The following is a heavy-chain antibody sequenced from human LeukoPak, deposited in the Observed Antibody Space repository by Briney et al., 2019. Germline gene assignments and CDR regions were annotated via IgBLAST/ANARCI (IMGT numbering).Heavy chain of an antibody. D-gene: IGHD3-3*01. CDR1: GFIFTNYF. CDR3: AADRGWRTSGYYLYYFEY. V-gene: IGHV3-7*01. CDR2: IKHDGSEK. Sequence: GGSLRLSCAAPGFIFTNYFMSWVRQAPGKGLEWVASIKHDGSEKYYVDSVRGRFTISRDNTMNSLYLQMSSLRAEDTAVYYCAADRGWRTSGYYLYYFEYWGQGTLVTYSS. J-gene: IGHJ4*02.